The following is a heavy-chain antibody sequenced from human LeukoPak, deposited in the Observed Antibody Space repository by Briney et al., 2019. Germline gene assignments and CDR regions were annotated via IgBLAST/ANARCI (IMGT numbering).Heavy chain of an antibody. CDR1: GYTFTSYD. CDR3: ARGRDFWSGYYHNWFDP. J-gene: IGHJ5*02. Sequence: GASVKVSCKASGYTFTSYDINWVRQAPGQGLEWMGWTNPNSGNTGYAQKFQGRVTMTRNTSISTAYMELSSLRSEDTAVYYCARGRDFWSGYYHNWFDPWGQGTLVTVSS. D-gene: IGHD3-3*01. V-gene: IGHV1-8*01. CDR2: TNPNSGNT.